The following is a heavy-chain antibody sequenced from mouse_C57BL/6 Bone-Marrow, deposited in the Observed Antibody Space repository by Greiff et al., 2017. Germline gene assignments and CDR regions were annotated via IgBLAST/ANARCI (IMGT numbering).Heavy chain of an antibody. J-gene: IGHJ3*01. CDR2: IDPETGGT. CDR3: TRAYDYDVGFAY. D-gene: IGHD2-4*01. CDR1: GYTFTDYE. Sequence: VQGVESGAELVRPGASVTLSCKASGYTFTDYEMHWVKQTPVHGLEWIGAIDPETGGTAYNQKFKGKAILTADKSSSTAYMELRSLTSEDSAVYYCTRAYDYDVGFAYWGQGTLVTVSA. V-gene: IGHV1-15*01.